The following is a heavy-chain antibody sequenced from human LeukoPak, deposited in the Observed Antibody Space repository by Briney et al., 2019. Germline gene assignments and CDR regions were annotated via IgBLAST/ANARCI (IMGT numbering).Heavy chain of an antibody. Sequence: SETLSLTCTVSGGSISSGDYYWSWIRQPPGKDLEWIGYIYYSGSTYYNPSLKSRVTISVDTSKNQFSLKLSSVTAADTAVYYCARDHSYGNNWFDPWGQGTLVTVSS. J-gene: IGHJ5*02. V-gene: IGHV4-30-4*01. D-gene: IGHD5-18*01. CDR2: IYYSGST. CDR1: GGSISSGDYY. CDR3: ARDHSYGNNWFDP.